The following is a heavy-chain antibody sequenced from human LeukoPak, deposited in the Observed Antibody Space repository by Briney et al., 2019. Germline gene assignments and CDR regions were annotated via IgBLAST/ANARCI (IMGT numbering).Heavy chain of an antibody. Sequence: GGSLRLSCAASGFTFTIYWMSWVRQAPGKGLEWEDNKKEDGSEKYYVDSEKGRFTISRDNAKNSLYLQMNSLRAEDTAIYYCARMYGDYVDYWGQGTLVTVSS. CDR3: ARMYGDYVDY. D-gene: IGHD4-17*01. J-gene: IGHJ4*02. CDR1: GFTFTIYW. CDR2: KKEDGSEK. V-gene: IGHV3-7*01.